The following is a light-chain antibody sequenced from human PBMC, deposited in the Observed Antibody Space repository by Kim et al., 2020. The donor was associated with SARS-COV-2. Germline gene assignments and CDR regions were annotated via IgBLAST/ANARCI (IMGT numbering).Light chain of an antibody. J-gene: IGKJ2*01. CDR1: QSVSSN. CDR3: QQYNIWPGA. Sequence: EIVMTQSPATLSVSPGERATLSCRASQSVSSNLAWYQQKPGQAPRLLIYGASTRATGIPARFSGSGSGTEFTLTISSLQSEDFAVYYCQQYNIWPGAFGQGTKLDI. V-gene: IGKV3-15*01. CDR2: GAS.